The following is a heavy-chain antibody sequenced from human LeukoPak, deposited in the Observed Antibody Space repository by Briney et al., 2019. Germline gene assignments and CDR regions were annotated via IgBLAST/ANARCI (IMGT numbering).Heavy chain of an antibody. CDR3: ATDPGCTNGVCYRDSYFDY. V-gene: IGHV3-9*01. CDR1: EFSIDDYA. J-gene: IGHJ4*02. D-gene: IGHD2-8*01. CDR2: ISWNSGSI. Sequence: GGSLRLSCAASEFSIDDYAMHWVRQAPGKGLEWVAGISWNSGSIYYADSVKGRFTISRDNTKKSLHLKMNSLRGEATAVYYCATDPGCTNGVCYRDSYFDYWGQGTLVTVSS.